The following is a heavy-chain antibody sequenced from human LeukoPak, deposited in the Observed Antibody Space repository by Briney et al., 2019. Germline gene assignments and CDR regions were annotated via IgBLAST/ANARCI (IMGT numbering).Heavy chain of an antibody. Sequence: SETLSLTCTISGGSISTYYWSWIRQPPGKGLEWIGFIYYTGSTNYNPSLKSRITTSVDTSKNQFSLNLTSVTAADTAVYYCARDFHIWGQGTTVTVSS. J-gene: IGHJ6*02. CDR2: IYYTGST. CDR1: GGSISTYY. CDR3: ARDFHI. V-gene: IGHV4-59*01.